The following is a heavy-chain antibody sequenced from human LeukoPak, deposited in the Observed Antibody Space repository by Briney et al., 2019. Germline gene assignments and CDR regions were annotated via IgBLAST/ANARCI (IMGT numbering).Heavy chain of an antibody. V-gene: IGHV3-21*04. CDR1: GFTFSSYW. J-gene: IGHJ4*02. CDR3: AISSPPPLRY. CDR2: ISSSSSYI. Sequence: GGSLRLSCAASGFTFSSYWMSWVRQAPGKGLEWVSSISSSSSYIYYADSVKGRFTISRDNSKNTLYLQMNSLRAEDTAVYYCAISSPPPLRYWGQGTLVTVSS.